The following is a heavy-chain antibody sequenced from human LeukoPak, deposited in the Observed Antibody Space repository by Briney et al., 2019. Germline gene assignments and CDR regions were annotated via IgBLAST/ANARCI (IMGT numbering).Heavy chain of an antibody. CDR3: ATDCSGSSCYPAGFDY. D-gene: IGHD2-15*01. V-gene: IGHV4-4*07. CDR2: IYTGGYT. Sequence: PSETLSLTCTVSGGSISTYYWNWVRQPAGKGLEWIGRIYTGGYTNYNPSGKSRVTMSVEKSKNQFSLKQSSVTAADTAVYYCATDCSGSSCYPAGFDYWGQGILVTVSS. CDR1: GGSISTYY. J-gene: IGHJ4*02.